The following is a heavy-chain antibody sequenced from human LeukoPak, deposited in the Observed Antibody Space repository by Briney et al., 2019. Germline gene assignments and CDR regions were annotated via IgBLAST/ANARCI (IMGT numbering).Heavy chain of an antibody. CDR2: INHSGST. CDR1: GGSFSGYY. Sequence: SETLSLTCAVYGGSFSGYYWSWIRQPPGKGLEWIGEINHSGSTNYNPSLKSRVTISVDTSKNQFSLKLSSVTAADTAVYYCARSNYDSSGYLGYFVYWGQGTLVTVSS. CDR3: ARSNYDSSGYLGYFVY. J-gene: IGHJ4*02. D-gene: IGHD3-22*01. V-gene: IGHV4-34*01.